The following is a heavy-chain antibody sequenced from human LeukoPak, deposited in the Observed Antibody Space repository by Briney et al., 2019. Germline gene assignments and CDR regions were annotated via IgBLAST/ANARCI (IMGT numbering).Heavy chain of an antibody. D-gene: IGHD3-3*01. J-gene: IGHJ4*02. CDR2: IYYSGST. CDR1: GGSISSSNHY. V-gene: IGHV4-39*07. CDR3: ARDRGIFGVVSEYYLDY. Sequence: SETLSLTCTVSGGSISSSNHYWGYIRQPPGKGLEWIGSIYYSGSTYYNPSLKSRVTISIDTSKNQFSLKLSSVTAADTAVYYCARDRGIFGVVSEYYLDYWGQGTLVTVSS.